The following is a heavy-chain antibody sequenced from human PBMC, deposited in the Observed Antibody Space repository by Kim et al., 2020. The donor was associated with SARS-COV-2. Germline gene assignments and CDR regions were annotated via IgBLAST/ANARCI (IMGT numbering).Heavy chain of an antibody. D-gene: IGHD2-15*01. Sequence: SETLSLTCTVSGGSISSSSYYWGWIRQPPGKGLEWIGSIYYSGSTYYNPSLKSRVTISVDTSKNQFSLKLSSVTAADTAVYYCARHRRPLLLVVVAATPFYGMDIWGQGTTVTVSS. J-gene: IGHJ6*02. CDR1: GGSISSSSYY. CDR3: ARHRRPLLLVVVAATPFYGMDI. V-gene: IGHV4-39*01. CDR2: IYYSGST.